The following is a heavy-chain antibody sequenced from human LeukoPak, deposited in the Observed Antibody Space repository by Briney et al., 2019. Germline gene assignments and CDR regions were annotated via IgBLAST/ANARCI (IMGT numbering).Heavy chain of an antibody. D-gene: IGHD6-19*01. V-gene: IGHV1-2*02. CDR2: INPNRGGT. Sequence: ASVKVSCKASGYTFTGYYMHWVRQAPGQGLEWMGWINPNRGGTNYAQKFQGRVTMTRDTSISTAYMELSRLRSDDTAVYYCARVMWYSSGWYYDYFDYWGQGTLVTVSS. CDR1: GYTFTGYY. J-gene: IGHJ4*02. CDR3: ARVMWYSSGWYYDYFDY.